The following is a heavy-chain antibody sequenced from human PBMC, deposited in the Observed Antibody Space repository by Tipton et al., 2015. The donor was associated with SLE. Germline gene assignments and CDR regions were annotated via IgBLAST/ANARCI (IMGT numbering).Heavy chain of an antibody. Sequence: TLSLTCTVSGGSISSSSYYWSWIRQPPGKGLEWIGEINHSGSTNYNPSLKSRVTISLDTSKIQFSLKLSSVTAADTAVYYCARDLVRGVSGGYWGQGTLVTVSS. J-gene: IGHJ4*02. V-gene: IGHV4-39*07. D-gene: IGHD3-10*01. CDR1: GGSISSSSYY. CDR3: ARDLVRGVSGGY. CDR2: INHSGST.